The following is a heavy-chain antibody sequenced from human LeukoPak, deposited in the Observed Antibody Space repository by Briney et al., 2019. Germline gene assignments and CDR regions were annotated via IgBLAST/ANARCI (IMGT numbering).Heavy chain of an antibody. V-gene: IGHV3-11*01. Sequence: GGSLRLSCAASGFTFSDYYMSWIRQAPGKGLEWVSYISSSGSTIYYADSVKGRFTISRDNAKNSLYLQMNSLRAEDTAVYYCARTPPRSGAYGDYFDYWGPGTLVTVSS. CDR2: ISSSGSTI. CDR1: GFTFSDYY. J-gene: IGHJ4*02. CDR3: ARTPPRSGAYGDYFDY. D-gene: IGHD4-17*01.